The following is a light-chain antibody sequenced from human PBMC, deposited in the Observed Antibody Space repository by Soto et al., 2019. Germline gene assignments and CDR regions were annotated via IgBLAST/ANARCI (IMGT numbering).Light chain of an antibody. V-gene: IGKV1-39*01. CDR1: QSIIKC. J-gene: IGKJ1*01. Sequence: DIQMTQSPYSLSASVGDRVTITCRASQSIIKCLNWYQHKPGKAPLLLIFAASNLQSGVPSRFSGSGSGTDFTLTINSLQPEDFATYYCQQSYSSPWTFGQGTKVEIK. CDR2: AAS. CDR3: QQSYSSPWT.